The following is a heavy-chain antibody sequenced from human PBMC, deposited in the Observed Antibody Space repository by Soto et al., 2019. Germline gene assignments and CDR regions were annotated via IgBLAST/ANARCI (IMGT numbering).Heavy chain of an antibody. CDR3: AISSGYSYGSEDNWFDP. CDR2: IYYSGST. CDR1: GGSISSSSYY. D-gene: IGHD5-18*01. V-gene: IGHV4-39*01. Sequence: SETLSLTCTVSGGSISSSSYYWGWIRQPPGKGLEWIGSIYYSGSTYYNPSLKSRVTMSVDTSKNQFSLKLSSVTTADTAVYYCAISSGYSYGSEDNWFDPWGQGTLVT. J-gene: IGHJ5*02.